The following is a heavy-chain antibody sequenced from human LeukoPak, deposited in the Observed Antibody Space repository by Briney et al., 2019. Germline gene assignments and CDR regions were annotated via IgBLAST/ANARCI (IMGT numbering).Heavy chain of an antibody. CDR2: ISWNSGSI. V-gene: IGHV3-9*01. CDR3: VKDGAIFGVPITRVGMDV. Sequence: GGCLRLSFAAHGFTFNDFAMDWVRRTPGKGLGWVSGISWNSGSIGYADSVKRQFTSTRDNGEKALYLEMNSLRAEDTALYYCVKDGAIFGVPITRVGMDVWGQGTTVTVSS. D-gene: IGHD3-3*01. J-gene: IGHJ6*02. CDR1: GFTFNDFA.